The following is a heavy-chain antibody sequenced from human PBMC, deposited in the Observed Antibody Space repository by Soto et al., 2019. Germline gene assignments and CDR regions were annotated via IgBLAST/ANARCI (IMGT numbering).Heavy chain of an antibody. CDR2: ISGDGGGA. CDR1: GFAFSSYA. CDR3: AKGGIYYYETSAYS. D-gene: IGHD3-22*01. Sequence: PGGSLRLSCVASGFAFSSYAMSWVRQAPGKGLEWVSVISGDGGGAYYADSVKGRLTISRDNSKNTLYMQMNSLRAEDTAVYYCAKGGIYYYETSAYSWGQGTLVTVSS. J-gene: IGHJ4*02. V-gene: IGHV3-23*01.